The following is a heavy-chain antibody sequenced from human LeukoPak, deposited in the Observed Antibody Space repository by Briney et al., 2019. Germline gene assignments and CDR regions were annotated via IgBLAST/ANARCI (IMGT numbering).Heavy chain of an antibody. CDR1: GFTFGNSA. V-gene: IGHV3-23*01. CDR2: ISGSGLST. CDR3: ARESRYYGSGSYYNEGVFDY. D-gene: IGHD3-10*01. J-gene: IGHJ4*02. Sequence: PGGSLRLSCAACGFTFGNSAMSWVRQPPGKGLEWVSAISGSGLSTYYADSVKGRFIISRDNSKNTVYLQMNSLRAEDTAVYYCARESRYYGSGSYYNEGVFDYWGQGTLVTVSS.